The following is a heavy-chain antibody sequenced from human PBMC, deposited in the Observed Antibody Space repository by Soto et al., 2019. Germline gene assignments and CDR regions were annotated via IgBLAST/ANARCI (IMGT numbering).Heavy chain of an antibody. CDR3: TRRQLADI. J-gene: IGHJ4*02. Sequence: SETLSLTCAVFGDSISSSTYYWGWIRQPPGKGLEWIGSIYHRGSTFYNPSLKSRITISVDTSKNQFSLKLNSVTAADTAVYYCTRRQLADIWGQGTLVTV. CDR2: IYHRGST. CDR1: GDSISSSTYY. D-gene: IGHD6-13*01. V-gene: IGHV4-39*01.